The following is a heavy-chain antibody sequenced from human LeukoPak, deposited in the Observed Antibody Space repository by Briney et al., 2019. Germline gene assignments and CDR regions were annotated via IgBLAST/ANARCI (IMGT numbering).Heavy chain of an antibody. J-gene: IGHJ2*01. D-gene: IGHD1-1*01. V-gene: IGHV3-21*01. CDR1: GFTFSTYS. CDR3: AGSDTTGYTPREWDYWYFDL. CDR2: ISTGSSYI. Sequence: GGSLRLSCAASGFTFSTYSMHWVRQAPGKGLEWVSSISTGSSYIYSADSVKGRFTISRDNAKNSLYLQLNSLRAEDTAVYYRAGSDTTGYTPREWDYWYFDLWGRGTLVTVSS.